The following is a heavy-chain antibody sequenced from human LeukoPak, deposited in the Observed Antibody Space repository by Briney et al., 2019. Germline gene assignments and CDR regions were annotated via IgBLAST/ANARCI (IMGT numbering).Heavy chain of an antibody. CDR1: GGSISSYY. CDR3: ARTTEGGYTYDYFYYYYMDV. J-gene: IGHJ6*03. V-gene: IGHV4-59*01. D-gene: IGHD5-18*01. CDR2: IHYSGST. Sequence: PSGTLSLTCTVSGGSISSYYWSWIRQPPGKGLEWIGYIHYSGSTNYKSSLKSRVTISVDTSKNQFSLKLSSVTAADTAVYYCARTTEGGYTYDYFYYYYMDVWGKGTSVTISS.